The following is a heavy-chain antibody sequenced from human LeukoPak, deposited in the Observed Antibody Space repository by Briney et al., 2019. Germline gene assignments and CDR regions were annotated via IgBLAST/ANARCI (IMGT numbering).Heavy chain of an antibody. CDR2: IIPILGIA. D-gene: IGHD3-22*01. CDR3: ARGPLRGYYDSSGYYYGY. Sequence: GSSVKVSCKASGGTFSSYTISWVRQAPAQGLEWMGRIIPILGIANYAQKFQGRVTITADKSTSTAYMELSSLRSEDTAVYYCARGPLRGYYDSSGYYYGYWGQGTLVTVSS. V-gene: IGHV1-69*02. J-gene: IGHJ4*02. CDR1: GGTFSSYT.